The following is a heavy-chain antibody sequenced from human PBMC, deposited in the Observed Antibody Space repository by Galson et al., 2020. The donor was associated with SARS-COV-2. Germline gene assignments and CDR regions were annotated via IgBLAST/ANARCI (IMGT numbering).Heavy chain of an antibody. V-gene: IGHV4-31*03. D-gene: IGHD3-10*01. CDR1: GGSISSGGYY. CDR3: AIETAMTMVRAVVYGMDG. Sequence: SETLSLTCTVSGGSISSGGYYWSWIRQHPGKGLEWIGYIYYSGSTYYNPSLKSRVTISVDTSKNQFSLKLSSVTAADTAVYYCAIETAMTMVRAVVYGMDGWGQGTTVTVSS. J-gene: IGHJ6*02. CDR2: IYYSGST.